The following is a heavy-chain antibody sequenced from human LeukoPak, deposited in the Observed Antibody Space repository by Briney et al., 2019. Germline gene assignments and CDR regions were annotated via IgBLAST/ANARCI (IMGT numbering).Heavy chain of an antibody. CDR3: ARGVIHDSSGYPSTFDAFDI. CDR1: GGSSSGYY. V-gene: IGHV4-34*01. Sequence: PSETLSLTCAVHGGSSSGYYWSWIRQPPGKGLEWIGEINHSGSTNYNPSLKSRVTISVDTSKNQFSLKLSSVTAADTAVYYCARGVIHDSSGYPSTFDAFDIWGQGTMVTVSS. J-gene: IGHJ3*02. CDR2: INHSGST. D-gene: IGHD3-22*01.